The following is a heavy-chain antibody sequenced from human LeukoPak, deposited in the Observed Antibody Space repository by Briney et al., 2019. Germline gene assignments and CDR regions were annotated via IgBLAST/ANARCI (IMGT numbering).Heavy chain of an antibody. Sequence: SETLSLTCTVSGGSISSYYWSWIRQPPGKGLEWIGCIYYSGSTNYNPSLKSRVTISVDTSKNQFSLKLSSVTAADTAVYYCASGSYDSSGRPLWGQGTLVTVSS. V-gene: IGHV4-59*01. CDR1: GGSISSYY. D-gene: IGHD3-22*01. CDR2: IYYSGST. CDR3: ASGSYDSSGRPL. J-gene: IGHJ4*02.